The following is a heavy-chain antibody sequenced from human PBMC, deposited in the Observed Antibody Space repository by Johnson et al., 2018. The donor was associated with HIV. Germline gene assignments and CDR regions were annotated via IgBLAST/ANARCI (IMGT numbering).Heavy chain of an antibody. D-gene: IGHD6-6*01. J-gene: IGHJ3*02. Sequence: EVQLVESGGGLVKPGGSLRLSCAASGFTFINAWMSWVRQAPGKGLEWVGRIYSKTDGGTTEYAAPVKGRFTISRDDSKNTLYLQMNSLRAEDTAVYYCARVFEYSSSAADAFDIWGQGTMVTVSS. V-gene: IGHV3-15*01. CDR3: ARVFEYSSSAADAFDI. CDR2: IYSKTDGGTT. CDR1: GFTFINAW.